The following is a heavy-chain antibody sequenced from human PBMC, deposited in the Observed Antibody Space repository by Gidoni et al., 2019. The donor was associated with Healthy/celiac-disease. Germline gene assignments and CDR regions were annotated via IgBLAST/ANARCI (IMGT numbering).Heavy chain of an antibody. Sequence: QVQLVQSGAEVKKPGASVTVSCKASGYTFTSYGISWVRQAPGQGLEWMGWISAYHGNTNYAQKLQGRVTMTTDTSTSTAYMELRSLRSDDTAVYYCARTLAGKGYYYYMDVWGKGTTVTVSS. CDR2: ISAYHGNT. V-gene: IGHV1-18*01. CDR3: ARTLAGKGYYYYMDV. CDR1: GYTFTSYG. J-gene: IGHJ6*03.